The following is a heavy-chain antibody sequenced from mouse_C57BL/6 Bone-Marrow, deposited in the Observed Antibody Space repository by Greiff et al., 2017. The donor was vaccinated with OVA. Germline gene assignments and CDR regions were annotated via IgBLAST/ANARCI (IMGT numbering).Heavy chain of an antibody. V-gene: IGHV1-64*01. CDR2: IHPNSGST. CDR1: GYTFTSYW. CDR3: ASPIYYGNYVGY. J-gene: IGHJ2*01. D-gene: IGHD2-1*01. Sequence: QVQLQQPGAELVKPGASVKLSCKASGYTFTSYWMHWVKQRPGQGLEWIGMIHPNSGSTNYNEKLKSKATLTVDKSSSTAYMQLSSLTSEDSAVYYCASPIYYGNYVGYWGQGTTLTVSS.